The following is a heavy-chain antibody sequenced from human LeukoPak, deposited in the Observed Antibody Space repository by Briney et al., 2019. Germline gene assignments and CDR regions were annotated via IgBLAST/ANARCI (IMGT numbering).Heavy chain of an antibody. CDR2: IKQDGSEK. CDR3: ARDGPAKYYYDSSGYYPDAFDI. Sequence: GGSLRLAWAAAGFTFSSYWMSWVRQAPGKGLEWVANIKQDGSEKYYVDSVKGRFTISRDNAKNSLYLQMNSLRAEDTAVYYCARDGPAKYYYDSSGYYPDAFDIWGQGTMVTVSS. V-gene: IGHV3-7*01. D-gene: IGHD3-22*01. CDR1: GFTFSSYW. J-gene: IGHJ3*02.